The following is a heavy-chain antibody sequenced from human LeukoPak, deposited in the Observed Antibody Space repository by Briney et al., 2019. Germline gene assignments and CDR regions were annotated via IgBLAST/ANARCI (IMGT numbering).Heavy chain of an antibody. J-gene: IGHJ4*02. V-gene: IGHV4-61*01. D-gene: IGHD1-26*01. CDR2: IDYSGST. CDR3: ARSIVGASDFDY. CDR1: GGSVSSGSYY. Sequence: SETLSLTCTVSGGSVSSGSYYWSWIRQPPGKGRVWIGYIDYSGSTNYTPSLKSPVTISVDTSKRQFSLKMRSVTAADTAVYYCARSIVGASDFDYWGQGTLVIVSS.